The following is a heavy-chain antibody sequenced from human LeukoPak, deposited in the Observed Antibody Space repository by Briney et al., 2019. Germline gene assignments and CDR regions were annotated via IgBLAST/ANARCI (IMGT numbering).Heavy chain of an antibody. CDR2: IYWNDDK. CDR1: GFSLSTSGVG. CDR3: AHVNYDILTGYSFDY. D-gene: IGHD3-9*01. V-gene: IGHV2-5*01. J-gene: IGHJ4*02. Sequence: SGPTLVKPTQTLTLTCTFSGFSLSTSGVGVGWIRQPPGKALEWLALIYWNDDKRYSSSLKSRLTITKDTSKNQVVLTMTNMDPVDTATYYCAHVNYDILTGYSFDYWGQGTLVTVSS.